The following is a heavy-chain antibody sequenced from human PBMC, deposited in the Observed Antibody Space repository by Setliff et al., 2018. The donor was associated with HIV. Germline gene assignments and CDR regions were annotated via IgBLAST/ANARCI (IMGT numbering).Heavy chain of an antibody. V-gene: IGHV4-39*01. CDR3: ARQVTVVGYFETAAGSFNY. D-gene: IGHD2-21*01. J-gene: IGHJ4*02. Sequence: SETLSLTCTVSGGSISSSSYYWGWIRQPPGKGLEWIGYIYTSGNTYYNPSLKSRITISVDTSKNHFSLKVSSVTAADTAVYYCARQVTVVGYFETAAGSFNYWGPGTLVTVSS. CDR2: IYTSGNT. CDR1: GGSISSSSYY.